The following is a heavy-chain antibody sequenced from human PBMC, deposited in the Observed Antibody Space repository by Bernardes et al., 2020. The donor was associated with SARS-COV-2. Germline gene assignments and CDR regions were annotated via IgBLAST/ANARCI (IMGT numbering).Heavy chain of an antibody. CDR2: ISGSGGST. V-gene: IGHV3-23*01. D-gene: IGHD6-13*01. J-gene: IGHJ4*02. Sequence: GSLSLSCAASGFTFSRYAMSWVRPAPGKGLEWVSAISGSGGSTYYADSVKGRFTISRDNSKNTLYLQMNSLRAEDTAVYYCAKTQRIAAAGTLRSQFDYWGQGTLVTVSS. CDR1: GFTFSRYA. CDR3: AKTQRIAAAGTLRSQFDY.